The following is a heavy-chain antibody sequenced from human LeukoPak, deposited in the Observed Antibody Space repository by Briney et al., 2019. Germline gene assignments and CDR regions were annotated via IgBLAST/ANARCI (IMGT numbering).Heavy chain of an antibody. CDR2: IYHSGST. D-gene: IGHD3-10*01. CDR3: ARLLMTSELDY. Sequence: PSETLSLTCAVSGYSISSGYYWGWIRQPPGKGLEWIGSIYHSGSTYCNPSLKSRVTISVDTSKNQFSLKLSSVTAADTAVYYCARLLMTSELDYWGQGTLVTVSS. CDR1: GYSISSGYY. J-gene: IGHJ4*02. V-gene: IGHV4-38-2*01.